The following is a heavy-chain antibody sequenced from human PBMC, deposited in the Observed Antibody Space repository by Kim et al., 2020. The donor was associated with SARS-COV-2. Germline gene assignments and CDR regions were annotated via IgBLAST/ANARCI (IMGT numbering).Heavy chain of an antibody. Sequence: ASVKVSCKASGYTFTSYAMHWVRQAPGQRLEWMGWINAGNGNTKYSQKFQGRVTITRDTSASTAYMELSSLRSEDTAVYYCARDPAMVFDNYYYYGMDVWGQGTTVTVSS. J-gene: IGHJ6*02. V-gene: IGHV1-3*01. CDR3: ARDPAMVFDNYYYYGMDV. CDR2: INAGNGNT. D-gene: IGHD5-18*01. CDR1: GYTFTSYA.